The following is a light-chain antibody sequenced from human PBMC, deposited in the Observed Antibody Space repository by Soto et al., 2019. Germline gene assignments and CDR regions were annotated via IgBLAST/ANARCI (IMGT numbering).Light chain of an antibody. V-gene: IGKV4-1*01. CDR3: QWYVGIPRT. J-gene: IGKJ1*01. Sequence: DIVITPSPDSLAVSLCERATMNCKSSNIAIYNAINKNYLAWYQQKPGQPPKLLIYWASSRDSGVPDRFSGSGSGTDFTLTISSLQAEDVAVYYCQWYVGIPRTFGEGTKVDIK. CDR2: WAS. CDR1: NIAIYNAINKNY.